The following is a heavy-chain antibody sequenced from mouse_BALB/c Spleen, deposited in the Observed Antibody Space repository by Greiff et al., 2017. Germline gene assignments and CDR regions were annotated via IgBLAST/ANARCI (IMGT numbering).Heavy chain of an antibody. Sequence: EVMLVESGGGLVQPGGSRKLSCAASGFTFSSFGMHWVRQAPEKGLEWVAYISSGSSTIYYADTVKGRFTISRDNPKNTLFLQMTSLRSEDTAMYYCARSGVKAWFAYWGQGTLVTVSA. V-gene: IGHV5-17*02. CDR2: ISSGSSTI. CDR3: ARSGVKAWFAY. CDR1: GFTFSSFG. D-gene: IGHD2-2*01. J-gene: IGHJ3*01.